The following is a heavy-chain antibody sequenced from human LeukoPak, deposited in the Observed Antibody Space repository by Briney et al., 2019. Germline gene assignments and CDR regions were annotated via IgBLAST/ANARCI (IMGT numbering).Heavy chain of an antibody. CDR3: ARYCSSTSCQRAMDS. D-gene: IGHD2-2*01. V-gene: IGHV4-59*01. CDR1: GGSISNYY. J-gene: IGHJ4*02. CDR2: FYYSGST. Sequence: LETLSLTCTVSGGSISNYYWSWIRQPPGKGLEWIGYFYYSGSTNYNPSLKSRVIISVDTSKNQFSLKLTSVTAADTAAYYCARYCSSTSCQRAMDSWGQGTLVTVSS.